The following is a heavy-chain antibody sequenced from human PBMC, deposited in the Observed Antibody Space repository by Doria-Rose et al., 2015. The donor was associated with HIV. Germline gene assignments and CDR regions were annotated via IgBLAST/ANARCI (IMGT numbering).Heavy chain of an antibody. V-gene: IGHV2-26*01. CDR1: GVSLSSPGMG. J-gene: IGHJ4*02. CDR2: IFSDDER. D-gene: IGHD6-13*01. CDR3: ARIKSSRWYHKYYFDF. Sequence: QVQLVQSGPVLVKPTETLTLTCTASGVSLSSPGMGVSWIRQPPGEALEWLANIFSDDERSYKTSLKSRLTISRGTSKRQVVLTMTDMDPVDTATYYCARIKSSRWYHKYYFDFWGQGTLVIVSA.